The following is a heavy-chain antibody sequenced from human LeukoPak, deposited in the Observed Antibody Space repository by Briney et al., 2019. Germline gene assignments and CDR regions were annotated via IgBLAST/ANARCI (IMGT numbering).Heavy chain of an antibody. J-gene: IGHJ6*03. V-gene: IGHV3-21*01. D-gene: IGHD4-17*01. CDR3: ARKNYGDYYYYYMDV. CDR1: GFTFSNHT. Sequence: GGSLRLSCGASGFTFSNHTMNWVRQAPGKGLEWVSSISGSSTYIYYADSVKGRFTISRDNARNSLYLQMNSLRAEDAAVYYCARKNYGDYYYYYMDVWGKGTTVTISS. CDR2: ISGSSTYI.